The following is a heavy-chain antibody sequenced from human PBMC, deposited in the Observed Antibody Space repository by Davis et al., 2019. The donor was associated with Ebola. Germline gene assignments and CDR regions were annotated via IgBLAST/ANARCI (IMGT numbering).Heavy chain of an antibody. D-gene: IGHD5-24*01. J-gene: IGHJ4*02. CDR3: ARDFGRDGYNEGY. Sequence: KFQGRVTITRDTSASTAYMELSSLRSEDTAVYYCARDFGRDGYNEGYWGQGTLVTVSS. V-gene: IGHV1-3*01.